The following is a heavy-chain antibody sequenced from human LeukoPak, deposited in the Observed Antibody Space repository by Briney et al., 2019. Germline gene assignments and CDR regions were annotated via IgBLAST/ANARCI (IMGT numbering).Heavy chain of an antibody. CDR1: GGSISSGDYY. Sequence: PSETLSLTCSVSGGSISSGDYYWSWIRQPPGKGLEWIGYIYYSGSTYYNPSLKSRVTISVDTSKNQFSLKLSSVTAADTAVYYCARVRNGTNYDFWSGPISYYYYYYMDVWGKGTTVTVSS. J-gene: IGHJ6*03. V-gene: IGHV4-30-4*08. CDR2: IYYSGST. CDR3: ARVRNGTNYDFWSGPISYYYYYYMDV. D-gene: IGHD3-3*01.